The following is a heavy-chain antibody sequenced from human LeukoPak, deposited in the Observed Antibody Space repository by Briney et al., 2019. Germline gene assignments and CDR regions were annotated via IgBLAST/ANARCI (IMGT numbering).Heavy chain of an antibody. V-gene: IGHV3-48*01. CDR3: IVLAVAGTLGFDY. D-gene: IGHD6-19*01. CDR1: GFSFSSYS. Sequence: GGSLRLSCAASGFSFSSYSMNWVRQAPGKGLEWVSYISSSSKTIYYADSVKGRFTISRDNVKNSLYLQMNSLRAEDTAVYYCIVLAVAGTLGFDYWGQGTLVTVSS. CDR2: ISSSSKTI. J-gene: IGHJ4*02.